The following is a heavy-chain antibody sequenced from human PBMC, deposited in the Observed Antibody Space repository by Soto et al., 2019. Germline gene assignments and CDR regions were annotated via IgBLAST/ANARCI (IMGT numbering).Heavy chain of an antibody. CDR1: GYTFTSYY. Sequence: KVSCKASGYTFTSYYMHWVRQMPGKGLEWMGIIYPGDSDTRYSPSFQGQVTISADKPISTAYLQWSSLKDSDTAMYYCARIVDYYYYGVDVWGQGTTVTVSS. V-gene: IGHV5-51*04. J-gene: IGHJ6*02. CDR2: IYPGDSDT. CDR3: ARIVDYYYYGVDV. D-gene: IGHD3-16*02.